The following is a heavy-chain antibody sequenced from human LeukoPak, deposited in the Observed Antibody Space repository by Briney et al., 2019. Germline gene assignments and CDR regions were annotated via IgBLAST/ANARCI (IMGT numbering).Heavy chain of an antibody. CDR3: ARDQYYDFWSGYSNWFDP. V-gene: IGHV1-18*01. Sequence: RASVKVSCKASGYTFTSYGISWVRQAPGQGLEWMGWISAYNGNTNYAQKLQGRVTMPTDTSTSTAYMELRSLRSDDTAVYYCARDQYYDFWSGYSNWFDPWGQGTLVTVSS. CDR2: ISAYNGNT. J-gene: IGHJ5*02. D-gene: IGHD3-3*01. CDR1: GYTFTSYG.